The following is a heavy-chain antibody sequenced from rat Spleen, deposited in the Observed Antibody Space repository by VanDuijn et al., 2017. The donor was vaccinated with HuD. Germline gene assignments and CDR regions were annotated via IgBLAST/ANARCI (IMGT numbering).Heavy chain of an antibody. CDR2: ISYDSTIS. D-gene: IGHD1-1*01. V-gene: IGHV5-29*01. CDR1: GFTFSDYF. CDR3: ARHEDYSGLDY. J-gene: IGHJ2*01. Sequence: EVQLVESGGGLVQPGRSLKLSCSVSGFTFSDYFMAWVRQAPTRGLEWVATISYDSTISYYRDSVKGRFTISRDNAKSTLYLQMDSLRSEDTATYYCARHEDYSGLDYWGQGVMVTVSS.